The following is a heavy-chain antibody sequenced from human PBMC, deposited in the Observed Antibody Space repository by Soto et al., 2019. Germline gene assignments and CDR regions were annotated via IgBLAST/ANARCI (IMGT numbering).Heavy chain of an antibody. Sequence: EVQLVESGGGLVQPGGSLRLSCAASGFTFSSYWMSWVRQAPGKGLEWVANIKQDGSEKYYVDSVKGRFTISGDNAENSLYLQMNSRRSADAAVYFCARGRRCSTGCHNLDYWGQRTLVTVS. CDR1: GFTFSSYW. D-gene: IGHD2-2*01. CDR2: IKQDGSEK. CDR3: ARGRRCSTGCHNLDY. V-gene: IGHV3-7*01. J-gene: IGHJ4*02.